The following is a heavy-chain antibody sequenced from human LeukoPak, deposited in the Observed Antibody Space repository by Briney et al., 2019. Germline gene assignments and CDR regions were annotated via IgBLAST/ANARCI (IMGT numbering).Heavy chain of an antibody. Sequence: SETLSLTCSVSGASISSHYWGWIRQPPGKGLEWIGYIYYSVRTNYNPSLKSRVTISVDMPNNQFSLKMSSVTAADTAVYYCARTGDGYNYYNYYYMDVWGKGTTVTVTS. CDR3: ARTGDGYNYYNYYYMDV. J-gene: IGHJ6*03. CDR2: IYYSVRT. CDR1: GASISSHY. V-gene: IGHV4-59*11. D-gene: IGHD5-24*01.